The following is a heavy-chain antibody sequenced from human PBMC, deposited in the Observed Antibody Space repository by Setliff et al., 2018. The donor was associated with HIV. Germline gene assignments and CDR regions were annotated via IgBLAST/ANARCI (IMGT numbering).Heavy chain of an antibody. J-gene: IGHJ4*02. V-gene: IGHV4-39*01. Sequence: PSETLSLTCTVSGDSTSSSSSYWGWIRQPPGKGLVWIGSIYYSGSTYYNPSLKSRVTISVDTSKNQFSLKLNSVTAADTAVYYCARTRGYTYGYIDSWAQGTLVTVSS. CDR1: GDSTSSSSSY. CDR3: ARTRGYTYGYIDS. CDR2: IYYSGST. D-gene: IGHD5-18*01.